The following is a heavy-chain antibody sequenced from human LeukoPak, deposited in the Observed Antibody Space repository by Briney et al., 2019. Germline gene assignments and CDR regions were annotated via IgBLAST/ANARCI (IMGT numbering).Heavy chain of an antibody. J-gene: IGHJ4*02. D-gene: IGHD3-22*01. CDR3: ATADYYYDSSGYYPADY. CDR2: IIAILGIA. CDR1: GGTFSSYA. V-gene: IGHV1-69*04. Sequence: SVKVSCTASGGTFSSYAISWVRQAPGQGLEWMGRIIAILGIANYAQKFQGRVTITADKSTSTAYMELSSLRSEDTAVYYCATADYYYDSSGYYPADYWGQGTLVTVSS.